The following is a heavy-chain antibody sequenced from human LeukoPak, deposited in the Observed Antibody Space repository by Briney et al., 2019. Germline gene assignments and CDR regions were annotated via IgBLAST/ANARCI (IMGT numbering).Heavy chain of an antibody. J-gene: IGHJ5*02. Sequence: SETLSLTCTVSGGSISSSSYYWGWIRQPPGKGLEWIGSIYYSGSTYYNPSLKSRVTISVDTSKNQFSLKLSSVTAADTAVYYCARDEGNYGDYAQVTWGQGTLVTVSS. D-gene: IGHD4-17*01. CDR1: GGSISSSSYY. V-gene: IGHV4-39*07. CDR3: ARDEGNYGDYAQVT. CDR2: IYYSGST.